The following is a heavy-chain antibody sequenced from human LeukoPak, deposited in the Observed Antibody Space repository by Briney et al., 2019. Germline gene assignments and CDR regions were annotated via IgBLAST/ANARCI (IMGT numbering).Heavy chain of an antibody. Sequence: GGSLRLSCAASGFIVSRYSMTWVRQAPGKGLEWVSSISTSYSGICYADSVKGRFTISRDNAKNSLYLQMDSLRADDTAVYYCARAYCSSITCFEWGQGTLVTVSS. CDR1: GFIVSRYS. CDR3: ARAYCSSITCFE. V-gene: IGHV3-48*01. CDR2: ISTSYSGI. D-gene: IGHD2-2*01. J-gene: IGHJ4*02.